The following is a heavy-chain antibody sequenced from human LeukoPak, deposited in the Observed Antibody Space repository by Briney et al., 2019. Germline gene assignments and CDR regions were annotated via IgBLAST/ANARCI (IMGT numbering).Heavy chain of an antibody. CDR2: INSDGSST. CDR1: GFTFSSYC. Sequence: GGSLRLSCAASGFTFSSYCMHWVRQAPGKGLVWVSRINSDGSSTSYADSVKGRFTISRDNAKNTLYLQMNSLRAEDTAVYYCARDSHRTSDDAFDIWGQGTMVTVSS. V-gene: IGHV3-74*01. CDR3: ARDSHRTSDDAFDI. D-gene: IGHD2-2*01. J-gene: IGHJ3*02.